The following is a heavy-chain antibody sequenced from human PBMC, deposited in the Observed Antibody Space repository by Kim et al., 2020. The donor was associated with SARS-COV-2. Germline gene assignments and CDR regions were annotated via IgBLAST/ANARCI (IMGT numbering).Heavy chain of an antibody. Sequence: ASVKVSCKAPGYTFTYYDINWVRQATGQGLEWMGWMNPNTGNTGYAQKFQGRVTMTRDTSISTAYMELSSLRSEDTAVYYCARGSLSLWYFDVWGRGTLVTVSS. J-gene: IGHJ2*01. D-gene: IGHD3-9*01. CDR2: MNPNTGNT. V-gene: IGHV1-8*01. CDR3: ARGSLSLWYFDV. CDR1: GYTFTYYD.